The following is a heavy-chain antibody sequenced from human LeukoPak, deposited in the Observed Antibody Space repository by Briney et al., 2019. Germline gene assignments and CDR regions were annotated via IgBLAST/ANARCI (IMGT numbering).Heavy chain of an antibody. CDR2: INHSGST. CDR3: ARGSNSPFDY. J-gene: IGHJ4*02. Sequence: SETLSLTCAVYGGSFSGYYWSWIRQPPGKGLEWIGEINHSGSTNYNPSLKSRVTISVDTSKNQFSLKLSSVTAADTAVYYCARGSNSPFDYWGQGTLVTVSS. V-gene: IGHV4-34*01. CDR1: GGSFSGYY. D-gene: IGHD4-11*01.